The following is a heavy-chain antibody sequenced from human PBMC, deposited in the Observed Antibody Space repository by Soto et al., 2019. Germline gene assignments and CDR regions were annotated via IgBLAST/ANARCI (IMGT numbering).Heavy chain of an antibody. CDR1: GGSVSSGSYY. Sequence: SETLSLTCTVSGGSVSSGSYYWSWIRQPPGKGLEWIGYIYYSGSTNYNPSLKSRVTISVDTSKNQFSLKLSSVTAADTAVYYCARARDYYDSSGYSWDYFDYWGQGTLDTVSS. D-gene: IGHD3-22*01. V-gene: IGHV4-61*01. J-gene: IGHJ4*02. CDR3: ARARDYYDSSGYSWDYFDY. CDR2: IYYSGST.